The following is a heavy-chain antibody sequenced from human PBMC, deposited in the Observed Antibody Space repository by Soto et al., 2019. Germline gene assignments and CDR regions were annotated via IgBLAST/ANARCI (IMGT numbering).Heavy chain of an antibody. CDR2: ISGSGGST. CDR3: AKGADYYDILTGYYNPEYYFDY. V-gene: IGHV3-23*01. D-gene: IGHD3-9*01. Sequence: PGGSLRLSCAASGFTFSSYAMSWVRQAPGKGLEWVSAISGSGGSTYYADSVKGRFTISRDNSKNTLYLQMNSLRAEDTAVYYCAKGADYYDILTGYYNPEYYFDYWGQGTLVTVSS. CDR1: GFTFSSYA. J-gene: IGHJ4*02.